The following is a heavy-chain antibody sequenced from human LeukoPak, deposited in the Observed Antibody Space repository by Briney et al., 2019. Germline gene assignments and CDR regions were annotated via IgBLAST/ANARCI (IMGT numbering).Heavy chain of an antibody. V-gene: IGHV1-18*01. D-gene: IGHD3-3*01. J-gene: IGHJ4*02. Sequence: ASVKVSCKASGYTFTSYGISWVRQAPGQGLEWMGWISAYNGNTNYAQKLQGRVTMTTDTSTSTAYMELRSLRSDDTAVYYCARVVRKIFGVVIFDYWGQGTLVTVFS. CDR3: ARVVRKIFGVVIFDY. CDR2: ISAYNGNT. CDR1: GYTFTSYG.